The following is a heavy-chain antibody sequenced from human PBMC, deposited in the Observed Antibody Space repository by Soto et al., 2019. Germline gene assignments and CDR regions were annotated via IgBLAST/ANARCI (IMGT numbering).Heavy chain of an antibody. J-gene: IGHJ5*01. CDR1: GATFSPTG. CDR2: IIPLFGTP. D-gene: IGHD2-21*02. Sequence: QVQLVQSGAEVRKPGSSLRVSCKSSGATFSPTGISGVRQAPGQGLEWMGGIIPLFGTPKYARKFQGRVSITADESTNTVYMELNSLRPDDAAVYYCARASPVICGGDPCYRLDSSFDSWGQGSLVIVSS. CDR3: ARASPVICGGDPCYRLDSSFDS. V-gene: IGHV1-69*01.